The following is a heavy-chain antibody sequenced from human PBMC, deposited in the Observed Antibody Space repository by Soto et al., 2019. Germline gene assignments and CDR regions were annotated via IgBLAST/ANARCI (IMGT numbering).Heavy chain of an antibody. CDR3: ARRDCSGGSCRFNYYYYGMDV. CDR2: ISAYNGNT. D-gene: IGHD2-15*01. Sequence: ASVKVSCKASGYTFTSYGISWVRQAPGQGLEWMGWISAYNGNTNYAQKLQGRVTMTTDTSTSTAYMELRSLRSDDTAVYYCARRDCSGGSCRFNYYYYGMDVWGQGTTVTSP. V-gene: IGHV1-18*01. CDR1: GYTFTSYG. J-gene: IGHJ6*02.